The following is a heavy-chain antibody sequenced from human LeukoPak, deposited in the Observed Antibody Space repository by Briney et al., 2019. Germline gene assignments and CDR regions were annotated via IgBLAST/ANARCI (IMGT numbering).Heavy chain of an antibody. CDR2: IIPIFGTA. Sequence: SVKVSCKASGGTLTSYAISWVPQAPGHPLEWRGGIIPIFGTANYAQKFQGRVTITADESTSTAYMELSSLRSEDTAVYYCARGGGWSLDVWGKGTTVTVSS. D-gene: IGHD6-19*01. CDR1: GGTLTSYA. CDR3: ARGGGWSLDV. V-gene: IGHV1-69*13. J-gene: IGHJ6*04.